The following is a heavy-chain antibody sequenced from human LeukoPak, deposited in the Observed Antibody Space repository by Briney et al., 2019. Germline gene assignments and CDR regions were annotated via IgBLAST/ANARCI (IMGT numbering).Heavy chain of an antibody. J-gene: IGHJ3*02. V-gene: IGHV4-39*07. CDR1: GGSISSSSYY. D-gene: IGHD5-12*01. CDR3: ARSCLIVDIVATIRARLGGNGFDI. CDR2: IYYTGRT. Sequence: SETLSLTCTVSGGSISSSSYYWGWIRQPPGTGLEWLGTIYYTGRTYYNPSLKSRVTISVDTSKNQFSLRLSSVTAADTAVYYCARSCLIVDIVATIRARLGGNGFDIWGQGTMVTVSS.